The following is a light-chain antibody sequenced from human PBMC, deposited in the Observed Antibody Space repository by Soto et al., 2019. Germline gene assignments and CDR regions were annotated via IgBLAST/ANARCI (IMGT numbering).Light chain of an antibody. CDR1: QSVSSNS. CDR2: GAS. V-gene: IGKV3-20*01. J-gene: IGKJ1*01. CDR3: QQYGSSPRT. Sequence: EIVLTQSPGTLSLSPGERATLSCRASQSVSSNSLAWYQQRPGQAPRPLIYGASSRATGIPDRFSGSGSGTDFTLTISRLEPEDFAVYYCQQYGSSPRTFGQGTKVEIK.